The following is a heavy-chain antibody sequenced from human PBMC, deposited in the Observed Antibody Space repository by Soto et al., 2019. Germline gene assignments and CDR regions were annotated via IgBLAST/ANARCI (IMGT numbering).Heavy chain of an antibody. CDR3: ARVNRGRVSRSSGYYYYGMDV. Sequence: SVKVSCKASGYTFTSYGISWVRQAPLQVLEWMVGIIPIFGTAKYAQKFQGRVTITADESKSTAYMELSSLRSEDTAVYYCARVNRGRVSRSSGYYYYGMDVWGKGTMVTVSS. CDR2: IIPIFGTA. J-gene: IGHJ6*04. D-gene: IGHD6-6*01. V-gene: IGHV1-69*13. CDR1: GYTFTSYG.